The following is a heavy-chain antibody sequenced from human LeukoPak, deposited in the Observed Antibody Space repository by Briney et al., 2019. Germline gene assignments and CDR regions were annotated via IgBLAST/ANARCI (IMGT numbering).Heavy chain of an antibody. V-gene: IGHV3-7*01. CDR1: GFTFSSHW. J-gene: IGHJ2*01. CDR3: ARSQQLVGWYFDL. D-gene: IGHD6-6*01. CDR2: IKQDGSEK. Sequence: GGYLRLSCAASGFTFSSHWMSWVRQAPGKGLEWVANIKQDGSEKYYVDSVKGRFTTSRDNAKNSLYLEMNSLRAEDTAVYYCARSQQLVGWYFDLWGRGTLVTVSS.